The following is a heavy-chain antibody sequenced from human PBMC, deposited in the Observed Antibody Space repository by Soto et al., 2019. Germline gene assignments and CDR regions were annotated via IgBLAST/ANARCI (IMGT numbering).Heavy chain of an antibody. CDR2: IYHSGST. Sequence: SETLSLTCAVSGYSIISGYYLVLIRHPPGKGLEWIGSIYHSGSTYYNPSLKSRVTISVDTSKNQFSLKLSSVTAADTAVYYCARDLAGYSGYDFVYWGQGTLVTVSS. V-gene: IGHV4-38-2*02. D-gene: IGHD5-12*01. J-gene: IGHJ4*02. CDR3: ARDLAGYSGYDFVY. CDR1: GYSIISGYY.